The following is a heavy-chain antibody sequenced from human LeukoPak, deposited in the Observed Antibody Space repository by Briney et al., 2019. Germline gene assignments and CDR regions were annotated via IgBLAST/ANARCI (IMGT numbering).Heavy chain of an antibody. V-gene: IGHV3-74*01. J-gene: IGHJ4*02. CDR1: GFSFRSYW. CDR3: VREGRVSGYDFDY. D-gene: IGHD5-12*01. CDR2: INSDGSST. Sequence: GGSLRLSCEASGFSFRSYWMHGVRQAPGKALVWVSRINSDGSSTTYADSVKGRLTISRDSAKNTLYLQMNSLRAEDTAVYYCVREGRVSGYDFDYWGQGTLVTVSS.